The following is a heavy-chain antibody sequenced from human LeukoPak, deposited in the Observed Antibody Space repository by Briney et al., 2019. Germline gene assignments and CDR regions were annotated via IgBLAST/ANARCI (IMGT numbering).Heavy chain of an antibody. CDR1: GFTFSSYW. V-gene: IGHV3-7*03. CDR3: AKDSSPVATIVDYFDY. J-gene: IGHJ4*02. CDR2: IKQDGSEK. Sequence: GGSLRLSCAASGFTFSSYWMSWVRQAPGKGLEWVANIKQDGSEKYYVDSVKGRFTISRDNAKNSLYLQMNSLRAEDTAVYYCAKDSSPVATIVDYFDYWGQGTLVTVSS. D-gene: IGHD5-12*01.